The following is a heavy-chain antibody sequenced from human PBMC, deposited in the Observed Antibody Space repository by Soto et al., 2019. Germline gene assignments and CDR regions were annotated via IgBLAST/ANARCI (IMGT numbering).Heavy chain of an antibody. D-gene: IGHD6-13*01. CDR3: TRGPYSSSWFDP. V-gene: IGHV1-18*01. CDR2: ISAHNGRT. Sequence: QVQLVQCGAEVKKPGASVKVSCKASGYACTSYAINWVRQAPGQGLEWMGWISAHNGRTNYAQKFQGRVTMTTDTPTSTAYMELRSLRSDDTAVYYCTRGPYSSSWFDPWGQGTLVTVSS. CDR1: GYACTSYA. J-gene: IGHJ5*02.